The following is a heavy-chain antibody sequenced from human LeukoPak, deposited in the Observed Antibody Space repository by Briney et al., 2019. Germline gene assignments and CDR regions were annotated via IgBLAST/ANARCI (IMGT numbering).Heavy chain of an antibody. J-gene: IGHJ5*02. CDR3: ARGYYYGSGSTYSLYWFDP. V-gene: IGHV4-59*12. CDR1: GGSISSYY. D-gene: IGHD3-10*01. CDR2: IYHSGST. Sequence: SETLSLTCTVSGGSISSYYWSWIRQPPGKGLEWIGYIYHSGSTYYNPSLKSRVTISVDRSENQFSLKLSSVTAADTAVYYCARGYYYGSGSTYSLYWFDPWGQGTLVTVSS.